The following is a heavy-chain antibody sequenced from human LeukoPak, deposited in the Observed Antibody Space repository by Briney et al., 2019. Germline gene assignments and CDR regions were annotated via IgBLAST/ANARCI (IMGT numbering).Heavy chain of an antibody. D-gene: IGHD6-13*01. V-gene: IGHV1-18*01. Sequence: GASVKVSCKASGYTFTSYGISWVRQAPGQGLERMGWISAYNGNTNYAQKLQGRVTMTTDTSTSTAYMELRSLRSDDTAVYYCARAIAAAGKSNWFDPWGQGTLVTVSS. CDR2: ISAYNGNT. CDR1: GYTFTSYG. CDR3: ARAIAAAGKSNWFDP. J-gene: IGHJ5*02.